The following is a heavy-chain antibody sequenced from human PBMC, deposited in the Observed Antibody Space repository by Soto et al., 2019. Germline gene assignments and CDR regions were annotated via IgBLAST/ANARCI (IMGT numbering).Heavy chain of an antibody. CDR1: GGSISSYY. CDR3: ARSYGSGSPDAFDI. Sequence: PSETLSLTCTVSGGSISSYYWSWIRQPPGKGLEWIGYIYYSGSTNCNPSLKSRVTISVDTSKNQFSLKLSSVTAADTAVYYCARSYGSGSPDAFDIWGQGTMVTVSS. V-gene: IGHV4-59*01. D-gene: IGHD3-10*01. J-gene: IGHJ3*02. CDR2: IYYSGST.